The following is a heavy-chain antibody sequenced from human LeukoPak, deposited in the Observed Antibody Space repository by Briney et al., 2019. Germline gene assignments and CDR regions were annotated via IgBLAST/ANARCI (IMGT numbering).Heavy chain of an antibody. D-gene: IGHD6-13*01. J-gene: IGHJ4*02. CDR1: GFTFSSYW. V-gene: IGHV3-7*01. CDR2: IKQDGSEK. Sequence: GGSLRLSCAASGFTFSSYWMSWVRQAPGKGLEWVANIKQDGSEKYYADSVKGRFTISRDNSKNTLYLQMNSLRAEDTAVYYCAKDTGSWGFDYWGQGTLVTVSS. CDR3: AKDTGSWGFDY.